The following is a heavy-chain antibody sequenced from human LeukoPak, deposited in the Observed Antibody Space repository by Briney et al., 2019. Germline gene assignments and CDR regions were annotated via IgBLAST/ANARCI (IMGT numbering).Heavy chain of an antibody. CDR2: IYYSGST. J-gene: IGHJ5*02. CDR1: GGSISSYY. Sequence: SETLSLTCTVSGGSISSYYWNWIRQPPGKGLEWIGYIYYSGSTNYNPSLKSRVAISLDTSKNQFSLNLTSVTAADTAVYYCARFTPQGYGWGGYNRFDPWGQGTLVTVSS. D-gene: IGHD3-16*01. V-gene: IGHV4-59*01. CDR3: ARFTPQGYGWGGYNRFDP.